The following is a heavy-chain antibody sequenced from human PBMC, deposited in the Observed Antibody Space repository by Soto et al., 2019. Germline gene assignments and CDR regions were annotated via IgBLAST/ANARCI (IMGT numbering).Heavy chain of an antibody. V-gene: IGHV3-21*06. J-gene: IGHJ4*02. Sequence: GGSLRLSCAASGFTFTRYIMNWVGQAPGKGLEWVSSISSTTNYIYYGDPMKGRFTISRDNAKNSLYLEMNSLRAEDTAVYYCARESEDLTSNFDYWGQGTLVTVSS. CDR2: ISSTTNYI. CDR3: ARESEDLTSNFDY. CDR1: GFTFTRYI.